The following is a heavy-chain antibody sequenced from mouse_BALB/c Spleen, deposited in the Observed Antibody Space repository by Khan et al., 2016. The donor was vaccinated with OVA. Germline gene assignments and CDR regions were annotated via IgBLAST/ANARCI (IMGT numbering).Heavy chain of an antibody. V-gene: IGHV1S132*01. J-gene: IGHJ3*01. D-gene: IGHD2-1*01. CDR3: ARGYFGNYEFAY. CDR1: GYTFTSYW. CDR2: IFPGTGTT. Sequence: QVQLQQSGAELVKPGASVKLSCKTSGYTFTSYWIQWVKQRPGQGLGWIGQIFPGTGTTYYNENFKGKAPLTVDTSSSTAYMQLSSLTSEDSAVYFCARGYFGNYEFAYWGQGTLVTVSP.